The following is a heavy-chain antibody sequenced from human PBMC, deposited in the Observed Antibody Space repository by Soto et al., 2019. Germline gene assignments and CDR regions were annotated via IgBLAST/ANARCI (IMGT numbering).Heavy chain of an antibody. Sequence: QVQLVKSGAEVKKPGSSVKVSCKASGGTFSISNYDINWVRQAPGQGLEWMGGIIPLFRTANYAQTFQGRVTLTADESTNTAYMELSSLRSEDTAVYYCARAYLPKERGYNYGYLKYWGQGTLVTVSS. D-gene: IGHD5-18*01. CDR2: IIPLFRTA. CDR3: ARAYLPKERGYNYGYLKY. J-gene: IGHJ4*02. CDR1: GGTFSISNYD. V-gene: IGHV1-69*01.